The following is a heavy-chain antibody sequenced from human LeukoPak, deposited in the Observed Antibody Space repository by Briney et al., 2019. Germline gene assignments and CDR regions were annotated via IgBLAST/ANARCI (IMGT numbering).Heavy chain of an antibody. CDR1: GFTFSSYA. J-gene: IGHJ6*02. V-gene: IGHV3-23*01. Sequence: GGSLRLSCAVSGFTFSSYAITWVRRAPGKGLEWVSGISGSDGSTYYADSVKGRFTISRDNSKDTLHLQMNSLRAEDTAVYYCAKGDSRGYYYAMDVWGPGTTVTVSS. D-gene: IGHD6-13*01. CDR2: ISGSDGST. CDR3: AKGDSRGYYYAMDV.